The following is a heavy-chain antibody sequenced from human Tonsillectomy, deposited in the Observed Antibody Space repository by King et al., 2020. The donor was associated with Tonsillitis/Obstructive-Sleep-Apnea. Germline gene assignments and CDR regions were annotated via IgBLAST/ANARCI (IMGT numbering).Heavy chain of an antibody. CDR1: GGSMTTDSAY. V-gene: IGHV4-39*01. CDR3: ARAGLGAGTRYFDL. Sequence: LQLQESGPGLVKPSETLSLTCTVSGGSMTTDSAYWGWIRQSPGKGLEWLGSIYVNGYTYYNPSLKSRVAISIDTSKNEFSLRLSSVTAADTAPYFCARAGLGAGTRYFDLWGRGTLITVSS. D-gene: IGHD6-19*01. J-gene: IGHJ2*01. CDR2: IYVNGYT.